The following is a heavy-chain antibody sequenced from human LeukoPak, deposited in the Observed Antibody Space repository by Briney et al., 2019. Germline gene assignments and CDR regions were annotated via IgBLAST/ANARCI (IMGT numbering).Heavy chain of an antibody. Sequence: SETLSLTCTVSGGSVSGDYWNWIRQPAGKGLEWIGQIYSSGNTNYNPSLKSRVTMSVDTSKNQFSLKLTSVTDADTAVYYCAREGRNSGPHYYYMAVWGKGTTVTVSS. J-gene: IGHJ6*03. CDR1: GGSVSGDY. CDR2: IYSSGNT. V-gene: IGHV4-4*07. CDR3: AREGRNSGPHYYYMAV. D-gene: IGHD6-19*01.